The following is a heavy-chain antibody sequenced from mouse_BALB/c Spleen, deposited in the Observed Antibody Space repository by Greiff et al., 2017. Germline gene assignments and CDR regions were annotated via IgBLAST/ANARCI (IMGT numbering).Heavy chain of an antibody. CDR1: GYTFTSYW. Sequence: VQGVESGAELAKPGASVKMSCKASGYTFTSYWMHWVKQRPGQGLEWIGYINPSTGYTEYNQKFKDKATLTADKSSSTAYMQLSSLTSEDSAVYYCAREDRFAYWGQGTLVTVSA. CDR2: INPSTGYT. J-gene: IGHJ3*01. CDR3: AREDRFAY. V-gene: IGHV1-7*01. D-gene: IGHD3-3*01.